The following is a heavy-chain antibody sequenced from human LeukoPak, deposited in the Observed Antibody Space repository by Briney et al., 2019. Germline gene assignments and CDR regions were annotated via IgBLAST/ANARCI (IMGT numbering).Heavy chain of an antibody. CDR1: GFTFSSYG. V-gene: IGHV3-30*18. D-gene: IGHD6-19*01. CDR3: AKDRAVAGSAYCYYYYGMDV. J-gene: IGHJ6*02. CDR2: ISYDGSNK. Sequence: GGSLRLSCAASGFTFSSYGMHWVRQAPGKGLEWVAVISYDGSNKYYADSVKGRFTISRDNSKNTLYLQMNSLRAEDTAVYYCAKDRAVAGSAYCYYYYGMDVWGQGTTVTVSS.